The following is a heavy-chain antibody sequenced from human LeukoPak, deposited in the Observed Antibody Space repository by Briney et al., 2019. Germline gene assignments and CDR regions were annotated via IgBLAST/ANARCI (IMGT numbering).Heavy chain of an antibody. V-gene: IGHV4-59*08. CDR2: IYYSGST. CDR1: GGSISSYY. J-gene: IGHJ4*02. Sequence: SETLSLTCTVSGGSISSYYWSWIWQPPGKGLEWIGYIYYSGSTNYNPSLKSRVTISVDTSKNQFSLKLSSVTAADTAVYYRARLRTYYDFWSGYYGPYYFDYWGQGTLVTVSS. D-gene: IGHD3-3*01. CDR3: ARLRTYYDFWSGYYGPYYFDY.